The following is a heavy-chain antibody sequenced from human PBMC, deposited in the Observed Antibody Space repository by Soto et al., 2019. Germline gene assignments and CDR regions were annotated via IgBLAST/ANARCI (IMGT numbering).Heavy chain of an antibody. J-gene: IGHJ4*02. CDR1: GYTFTSYY. V-gene: IGHV1-46*01. CDR3: ARGHLRVPNDY. CDR2: INPTGGSA. Sequence: QVQLVQSGAEVKNPGTSVTVSCEASGYTFTSYYIHWVRQAPGQGLEWMELINPTGGSADYAQKFQGRISMTRDTSTSTVYLELNSLRSEDTALYYCARGHLRVPNDYWGQGTLVTVSS.